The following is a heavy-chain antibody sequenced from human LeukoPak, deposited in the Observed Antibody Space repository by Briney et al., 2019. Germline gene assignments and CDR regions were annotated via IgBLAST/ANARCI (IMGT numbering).Heavy chain of an antibody. V-gene: IGHV3-9*01. CDR2: ISWNSGSI. CDR3: AKDIRYCSSTSCYTSVFDY. D-gene: IGHD2-2*02. J-gene: IGHJ4*02. Sequence: GRSLRLSCAASGFTFDDYAMHWVRQAPGKVLEWVSGISWNSGSIGYADSVKGRFTISRDNAKNSLYLQMNSLRAEDAALYYCAKDIRYCSSTSCYTSVFDYWGQGTLVTVSS. CDR1: GFTFDDYA.